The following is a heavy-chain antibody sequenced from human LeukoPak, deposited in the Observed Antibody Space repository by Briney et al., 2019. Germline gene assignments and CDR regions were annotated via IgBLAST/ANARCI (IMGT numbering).Heavy chain of an antibody. CDR1: GFTFTDYY. D-gene: IGHD1-26*01. Sequence: ASVKVSCKASGFTFTDYYIHWVRQAPGQGLEWMGRINLNSGATNCAQKFQDKVTMTRDTSITTAYMELRSLTSDDTAIYYCARVYGWTTSGTYELTDYWGQGTLVTVSS. CDR3: ARVYGWTTSGTYELTDY. CDR2: INLNSGAT. V-gene: IGHV1-2*06. J-gene: IGHJ4*02.